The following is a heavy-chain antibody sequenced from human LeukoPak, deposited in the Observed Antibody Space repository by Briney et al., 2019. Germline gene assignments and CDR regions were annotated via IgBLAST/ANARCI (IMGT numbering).Heavy chain of an antibody. CDR1: GFTFSSYA. Sequence: PGGSLRLSCAASGFTFSSYAMSWVRQAPGKGLEWVSGISPGGEIPYYADSVKGRFTISRDNSKDTVSLQMHSLRAEDTATYYCAKDDGWLYYNHWGQGTLVTVSS. D-gene: IGHD3-22*01. CDR3: AKDDGWLYYNH. CDR2: ISPGGEIP. V-gene: IGHV3-23*01. J-gene: IGHJ4*02.